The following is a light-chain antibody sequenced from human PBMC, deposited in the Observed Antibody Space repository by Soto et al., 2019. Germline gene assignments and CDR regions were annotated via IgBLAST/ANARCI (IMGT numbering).Light chain of an antibody. V-gene: IGKV1-33*01. CDR3: QHCDTYWP. Sequence: IQMTQSPSSRSSSLGDRVTITCQASQDIKKNLIWYQQKPGKAPKLLIYDASDLETGVPSRFSGSGSGTEFPLTITGMKPDYVATDHCQHCDTYWPFGQGTKVDIK. CDR1: QDIKKN. CDR2: DAS. J-gene: IGKJ1*01.